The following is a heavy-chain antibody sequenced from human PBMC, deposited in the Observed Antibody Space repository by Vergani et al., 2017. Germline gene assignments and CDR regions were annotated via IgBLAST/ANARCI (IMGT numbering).Heavy chain of an antibody. J-gene: IGHJ4*02. CDR1: GYTFRNYG. CDR2: ISVYNGET. Sequence: QVQLVQSGAEVKKPGASVKVSCEGSGYTFRNYGISWVRQAPGEGLEWLGCISVYNGETKFAQKFQGRVTLTRDTSTDTAYMEMGSLRSDDTAVYYCARDRGNSGDYNFDYWGQGTLVTVSS. D-gene: IGHD1-26*01. CDR3: ARDRGNSGDYNFDY. V-gene: IGHV1-18*04.